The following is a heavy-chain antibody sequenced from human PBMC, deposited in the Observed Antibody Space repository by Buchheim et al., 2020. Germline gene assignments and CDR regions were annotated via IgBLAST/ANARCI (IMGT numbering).Heavy chain of an antibody. Sequence: QVQLQQWGAGLLKPSETLSLTCAVYGGSFSGYYWSWIRQPPGKGLEWIGEINHSGSTNYNPSLKSRVTISVDTSKNQFSLKLGSVTAADTAVYYCARGIGYFDGRGGYWGQGTL. CDR2: INHSGST. V-gene: IGHV4-34*01. CDR1: GGSFSGYY. CDR3: ARGIGYFDGRGGY. J-gene: IGHJ4*02. D-gene: IGHD3-9*01.